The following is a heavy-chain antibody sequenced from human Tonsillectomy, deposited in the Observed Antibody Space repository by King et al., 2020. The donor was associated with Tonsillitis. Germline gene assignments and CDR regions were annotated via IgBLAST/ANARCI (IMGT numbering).Heavy chain of an antibody. Sequence: QLVQSGAEVKKPGASVKVSCKASGYTFTSYGISWVRQAPGQGLEWTGWISAYNGNTNYAQKLQGRVTMTTDTSTSTAYMELRRLRTADTAVYYCARDYSYYYYYMDVWGKGTTVTVSS. J-gene: IGHJ6*03. CDR2: ISAYNGNT. V-gene: IGHV1-18*01. CDR1: GYTFTSYG. CDR3: ARDYSYYYYYMDV. D-gene: IGHD4-11*01.